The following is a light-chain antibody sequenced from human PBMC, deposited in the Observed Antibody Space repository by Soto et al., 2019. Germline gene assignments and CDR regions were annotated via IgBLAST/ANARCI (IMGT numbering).Light chain of an antibody. CDR3: AAWDDSLKGVV. V-gene: IGLV1-44*01. J-gene: IGLJ2*01. CDR2: FNN. CDR1: SSNIGGNT. Sequence: QSVLTQPPSASGTPGQRVTISCSGSSSNIGGNTVNWYQQLPGTAPKLLIYFNNQRPSGVPDRFSGSKSGTSDSLSISGVQSEDEADYYCAAWDDSLKGVVFGGGTKLTVL.